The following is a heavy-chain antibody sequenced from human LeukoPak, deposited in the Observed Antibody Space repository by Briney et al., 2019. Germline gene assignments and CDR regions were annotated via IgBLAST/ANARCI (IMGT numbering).Heavy chain of an antibody. CDR2: IYYSGST. Sequence: SETLSLTCTVSGGSISSYHWSWIRQPPGKGLEWIGYIYYSGSTNHNPSLKSRVTISVDTSKNQFSLKLSSVTAADTAVYYCARVPAPGGYYYMDVWGKGTTVTVSS. D-gene: IGHD2-2*01. V-gene: IGHV4-59*01. CDR1: GGSISSYH. CDR3: ARVPAPGGYYYMDV. J-gene: IGHJ6*03.